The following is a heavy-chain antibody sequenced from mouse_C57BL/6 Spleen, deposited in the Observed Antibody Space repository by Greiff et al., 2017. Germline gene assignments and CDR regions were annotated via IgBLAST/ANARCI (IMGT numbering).Heavy chain of an antibody. D-gene: IGHD1-1*01. Sequence: VKLMESGPELVKPGASVKLSCKASGYTFTSYDINWVKQRPGQGLEWIGWIYPRDGSTKYNEKFKGKATLTVDTSSSTAYMELHSLTSEDSAVYFCARDYYGSIYPLAYWGQGTLVTVSA. V-gene: IGHV1-85*01. CDR2: IYPRDGST. J-gene: IGHJ3*01. CDR3: ARDYYGSIYPLAY. CDR1: GYTFTSYD.